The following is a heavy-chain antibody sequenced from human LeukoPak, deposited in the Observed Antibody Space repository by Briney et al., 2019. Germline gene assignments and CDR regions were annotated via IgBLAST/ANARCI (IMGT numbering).Heavy chain of an antibody. Sequence: PSETLSLTCTVSGDSMSSYYWAWIRQPPGDGLEWIGFIYYSGNNNYNPPLKSRVTISIDTSKNQFSLNLTSVTAADTAVYYCVRLPGRTTTSRPFDYWGRGALVTVSS. V-gene: IGHV4-59*08. CDR2: IYYSGNN. CDR1: GDSMSSYY. CDR3: VRLPGRTTTSRPFDY. J-gene: IGHJ4*02. D-gene: IGHD1/OR15-1a*01.